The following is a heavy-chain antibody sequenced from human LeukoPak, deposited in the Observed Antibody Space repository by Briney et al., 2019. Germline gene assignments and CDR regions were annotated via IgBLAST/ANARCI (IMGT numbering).Heavy chain of an antibody. J-gene: IGHJ3*01. Sequence: ASVKVSCKASGYIFTGHYLHWVRQAPGQGLEWMGCINPNSGGTNYALRFQGRDTMTSDTSIRTAYMDLSGLRSDDTAVFYCARGRAGFDGFDFWGQGTMVSVSS. V-gene: IGHV1-2*02. CDR3: ARGRAGFDGFDF. CDR1: GYIFTGHY. CDR2: INPNSGGT. D-gene: IGHD3-9*01.